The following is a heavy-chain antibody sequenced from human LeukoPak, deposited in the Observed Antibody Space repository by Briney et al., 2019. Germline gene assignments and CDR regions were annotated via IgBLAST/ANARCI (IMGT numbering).Heavy chain of an antibody. CDR3: AKITSTMIVVVITGDYFDY. CDR1: GYTFTSYA. J-gene: IGHJ4*02. D-gene: IGHD3-22*01. V-gene: IGHV1-3*01. CDR2: INAGNGNT. Sequence: ASVKVSCEASGYTFTSYAMHWVRQAPGQRLEWMGWINAGNGNTKYSQKFQGRVTITRDTSASTAYMELSSLRSEDTAVYYCAKITSTMIVVVITGDYFDYWGQGTLVTVSS.